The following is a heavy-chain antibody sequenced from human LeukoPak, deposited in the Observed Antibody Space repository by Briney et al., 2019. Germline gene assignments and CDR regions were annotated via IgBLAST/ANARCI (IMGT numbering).Heavy chain of an antibody. CDR1: GGSISSSSYY. D-gene: IGHD3-10*01. V-gene: IGHV4-39*07. CDR3: AFGWGFGEFYYMDV. J-gene: IGHJ6*03. CDR2: IYYSGNT. Sequence: SETLSLTCGVSGGSISSSSYYWGWIRQPPGKGLEWIGSIYYSGNTYYNPSLKSRVTISVDTSKNQFSLKLSSVTAADTAVYYCAFGWGFGEFYYMDVWGKGTTVSISS.